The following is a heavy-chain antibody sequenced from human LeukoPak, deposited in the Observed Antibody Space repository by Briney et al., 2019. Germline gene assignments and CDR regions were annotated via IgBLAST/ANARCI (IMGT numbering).Heavy chain of an antibody. D-gene: IGHD3-3*01. V-gene: IGHV4-61*02. J-gene: IGHJ6*03. CDR1: GGSISSGSYY. CDR3: ASSYYDFWSGYDYYYYYYMDV. Sequence: PSETLCLTCTVSGGSISSGSYYWSWIRQPAGKGLEWIGRIYTSGSTNYIPSLKSRVTISVDTSKNQFSLKLSSVTAADTAVYYCASSYYDFWSGYDYYYYYYMDVWGKGTTVTVSS. CDR2: IYTSGST.